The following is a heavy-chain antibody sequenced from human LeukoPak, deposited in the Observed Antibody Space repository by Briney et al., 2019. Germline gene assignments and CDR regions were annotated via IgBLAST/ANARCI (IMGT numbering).Heavy chain of an antibody. D-gene: IGHD3-3*01. J-gene: IGHJ4*02. CDR3: ARHPYDFWSGSGFDY. Sequence: PSETLSLTCTVSGGSISSSSYNWGWIRQPPGKGLEWIGRICYSGSTYYNPALSRRVTISVDTSKNQFSLKLSSVTAADTAVYYCARHPYDFWSGSGFDYWGQGTLVTVSS. CDR1: GGSISSSSYN. CDR2: ICYSGST. V-gene: IGHV4-39*01.